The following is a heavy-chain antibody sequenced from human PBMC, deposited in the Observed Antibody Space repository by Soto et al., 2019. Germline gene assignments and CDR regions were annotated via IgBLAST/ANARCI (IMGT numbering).Heavy chain of an antibody. Sequence: GASGKVSCEECCYTFTKYGINWGRPAPGQGLEWMGWISAYNGNTNYAQKLQGRVTKTTDTSTSTAYMELRSLRSDDTAVYYCARSIVRSGYDDYWGQGTLVTVSS. J-gene: IGHJ4*02. D-gene: IGHD2-8*01. V-gene: IGHV1-18*01. CDR1: CYTFTKYG. CDR3: ARSIVRSGYDDY. CDR2: ISAYNGNT.